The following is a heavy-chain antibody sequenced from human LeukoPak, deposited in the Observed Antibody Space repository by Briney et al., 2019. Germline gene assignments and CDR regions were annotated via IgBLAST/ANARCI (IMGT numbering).Heavy chain of an antibody. CDR1: GYTFTGYY. CDR3: ARGELVGLGATSAGWFDP. V-gene: IGHV1-2*06. D-gene: IGHD1-26*01. J-gene: IGHJ5*02. Sequence: ASVKVSCKASGYTFTGYYMHWVRQAPGQGLEWMGRINPNSGGTNSAQKFQGRVTMTRDTSISTAYMELSRLTSDDTAVYYCARGELVGLGATSAGWFDPWGKETLVTVSS. CDR2: INPNSGGT.